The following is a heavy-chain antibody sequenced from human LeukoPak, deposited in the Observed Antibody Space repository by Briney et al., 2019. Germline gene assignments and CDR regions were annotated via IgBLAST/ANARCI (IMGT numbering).Heavy chain of an antibody. CDR3: ARDGSGYANFDY. J-gene: IGHJ4*02. D-gene: IGHD5-12*01. CDR2: ISSSSSYI. CDR1: GFTFSSYS. V-gene: IGHV3-21*01. Sequence: GGSLRLSCAASGFTFSSYSMNWVRQAPGKGLEGVSSISSSSSYIYYADSVKGRFTISRDNAKNSLYLQMNSLRAEDTAVYYCARDGSGYANFDYWGQGTLVTVSS.